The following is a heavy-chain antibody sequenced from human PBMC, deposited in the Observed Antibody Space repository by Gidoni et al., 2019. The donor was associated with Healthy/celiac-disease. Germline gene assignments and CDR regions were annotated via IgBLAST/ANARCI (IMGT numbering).Heavy chain of an antibody. CDR1: GGTFSSYA. CDR3: ARAGRLWFGELLSNWFDP. Sequence: QVQLVQSGAEVKKPGSSVQVSCKASGGTFSSYAISWVRQAPGQGLEWMGGIIPIFGTANDAQKFQGRVTITADKSTSTAYMELSSLRSEDTAVYYCARAGRLWFGELLSNWFDPWGQGTLVTVSS. CDR2: IIPIFGTA. J-gene: IGHJ5*02. D-gene: IGHD3-10*01. V-gene: IGHV1-69*06.